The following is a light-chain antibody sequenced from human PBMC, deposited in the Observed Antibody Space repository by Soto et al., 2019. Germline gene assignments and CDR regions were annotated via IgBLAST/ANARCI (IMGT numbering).Light chain of an antibody. CDR1: QYMSTK. J-gene: IGKJ5*01. V-gene: IGKV3-20*01. CDR3: QQYGSSPPIT. CDR2: GAS. Sequence: VSTPSPDSLSLSPGERPPLFCRSNQYMSTKLAWYQQKPGRAPRLLFSGASSRATDTPDRFSGSGSGTDFTLTISRLEPEDFAVYYCQQYGSSPPITFGQGTRLEI.